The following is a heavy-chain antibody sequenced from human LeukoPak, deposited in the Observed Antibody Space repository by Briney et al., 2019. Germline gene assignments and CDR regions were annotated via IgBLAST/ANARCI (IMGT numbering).Heavy chain of an antibody. J-gene: IGHJ4*02. CDR2: TSNKGNSYTT. V-gene: IGHV3-72*01. D-gene: IGHD6-25*01. CDR3: ARGIPSGAIFDY. CDR1: GFTFSDHY. Sequence: GRSLRLSCAASGFTFSDHYMDWVRQAPGKGLEWVGRTSNKGNSYTTQYAASVRGRFTISRDDSKNSLYLQMNSLKTEDTAVYYCARGIPSGAIFDYWGQGTLVTVSS.